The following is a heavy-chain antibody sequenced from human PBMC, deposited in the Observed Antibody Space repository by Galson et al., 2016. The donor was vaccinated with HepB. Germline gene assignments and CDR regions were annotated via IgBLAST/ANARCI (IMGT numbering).Heavy chain of an antibody. Sequence: SLRLSCAASGLTFSSYAMSWVRQAPGKGLEWVSGIGGIAGSMYYADSVRGRFTISRDNAKNSLYLQMNSLRGEDTAVYYCVRDDKWAFDYWGQGTLVTVSS. CDR1: GLTFSSYA. V-gene: IGHV3-23*01. CDR3: VRDDKWAFDY. CDR2: IGGIAGSM. J-gene: IGHJ4*02. D-gene: IGHD1-1*01.